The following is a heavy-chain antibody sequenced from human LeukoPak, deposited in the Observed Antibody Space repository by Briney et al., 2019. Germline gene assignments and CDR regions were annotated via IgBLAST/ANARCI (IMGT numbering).Heavy chain of an antibody. Sequence: GGSLRLSCAASGFTFSSYAMSWVRQAPGKGLEWVSAISGSGGSTYYADSMKGRFTISRDNSKNTLYLQMNSLRAEDTAVYYCASGDVAGYYGMDVWGKGTTVTVSS. CDR1: GFTFSSYA. CDR3: ASGDVAGYYGMDV. CDR2: ISGSGGST. J-gene: IGHJ6*04. D-gene: IGHD4-17*01. V-gene: IGHV3-23*01.